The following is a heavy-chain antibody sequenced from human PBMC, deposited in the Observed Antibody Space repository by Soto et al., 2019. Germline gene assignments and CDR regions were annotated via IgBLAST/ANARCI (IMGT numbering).Heavy chain of an antibody. V-gene: IGHV4-39*01. CDR1: GGSISTSYY. J-gene: IGHJ1*01. D-gene: IGHD3-10*01. CDR3: ATVWFGESQH. Sequence: QLQLQESGPGLVKPSETLSLTCTVSGGSISTSYYWGWIRQPPGKGLEWIGSIYYTGSTYYNPSRTSRLTISVHTSKNQFSLKLSSVTAADTAVYYCATVWFGESQHWGQGTLVTVSS. CDR2: IYYTGST.